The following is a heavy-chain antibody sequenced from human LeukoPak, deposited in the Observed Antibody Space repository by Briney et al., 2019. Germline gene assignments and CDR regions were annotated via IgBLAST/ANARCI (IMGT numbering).Heavy chain of an antibody. V-gene: IGHV3-48*01. CDR3: ARDPGSSSVWFDP. D-gene: IGHD6-6*01. CDR2: ISSSSSTI. J-gene: IGHJ5*02. Sequence: PGGSLRLSCAASGFTFSSYSMNWVRQAPGKGLEWVSYISSSSSTIHYADSVKGRFTISRDNAKNSLYLQMNSLRAEDTAVYYCARDPGSSSVWFDPWGQGTLVTVSS. CDR1: GFTFSSYS.